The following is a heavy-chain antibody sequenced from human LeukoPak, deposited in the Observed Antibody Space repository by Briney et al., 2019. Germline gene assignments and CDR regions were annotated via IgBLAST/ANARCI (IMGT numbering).Heavy chain of an antibody. J-gene: IGHJ4*02. V-gene: IGHV1-2*02. CDR3: AREGWDQRDTAAFDH. CDR1: GYTFTSYY. Sequence: ASVKVSCKASGYTFTSYYMHWARQAPGQGLEWMGWINTNSGDRNSAQKFQGRVTMTRDTSISTVYMELSRLGPDDTAVYYCAREGWDQRDTAAFDHWGQGTLVTVSS. CDR2: INTNSGDR. D-gene: IGHD6-19*01.